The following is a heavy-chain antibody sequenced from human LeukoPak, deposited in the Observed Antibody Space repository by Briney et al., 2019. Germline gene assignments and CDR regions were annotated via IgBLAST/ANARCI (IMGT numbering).Heavy chain of an antibody. CDR2: INPNSGGT. D-gene: IGHD2-2*01. Sequence: ASVKVSCKASGYTFTGYYMHWVRQAPGQGLEWMGWINPNSGGTNYAQKFQGRVTMTRDTSISTAYMELSRLRSDDTAVYYCARELGYCSSTSCPRYYFDYWGRGTLVTVSS. CDR3: ARELGYCSSTSCPRYYFDY. J-gene: IGHJ4*02. CDR1: GYTFTGYY. V-gene: IGHV1-2*02.